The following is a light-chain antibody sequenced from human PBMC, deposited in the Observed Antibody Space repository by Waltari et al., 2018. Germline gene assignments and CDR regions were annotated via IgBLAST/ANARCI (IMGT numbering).Light chain of an antibody. J-gene: IGKJ3*01. Sequence: DIVMTQSPDSLAVSLGERATINCKSSQSILYSADNGNYLAWYQKKPGQPPRLLIYWESTRASGVPDRFSGAGSGTEFNFTISSLQAEDVAVYYCQRYYSSPLTFGPGTKVDIK. CDR3: QRYYSSPLT. V-gene: IGKV4-1*01. CDR2: WES. CDR1: QSILYSADNGNY.